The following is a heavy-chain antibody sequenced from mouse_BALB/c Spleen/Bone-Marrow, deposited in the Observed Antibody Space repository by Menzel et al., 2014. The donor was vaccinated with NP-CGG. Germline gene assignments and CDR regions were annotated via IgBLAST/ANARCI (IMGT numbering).Heavy chain of an antibody. CDR3: ARHGSSGFDY. Sequence: QESGAELMKPGASVKISCKATGYTFSTYWIEWVKQRPGHGLEWIGEILPGNGNTDYNEKFKGKATFTADTSSNTAYMQLSSLTSEDSAVFYCARHGSSGFDYWGQGTALTVSS. CDR2: ILPGNGNT. CDR1: GYTFSTYW. V-gene: IGHV1-9*01. D-gene: IGHD1-1*01. J-gene: IGHJ2*01.